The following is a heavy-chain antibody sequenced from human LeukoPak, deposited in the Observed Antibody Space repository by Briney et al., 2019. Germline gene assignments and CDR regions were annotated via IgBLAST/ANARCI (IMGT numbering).Heavy chain of an antibody. Sequence: GGSLRLSCAASGFTFSSYEMNWVRQAPGKGLEWISYISTSSSTIYYADSVKGRFTISRDNAKNSLYLQMNSLRAEDTAVYYCARDRTQGYGGNSDYWGQGTLVTVSS. CDR3: ARDRTQGYGGNSDY. J-gene: IGHJ4*02. V-gene: IGHV3-48*03. CDR2: ISTSSSTI. CDR1: GFTFSSYE. D-gene: IGHD4-23*01.